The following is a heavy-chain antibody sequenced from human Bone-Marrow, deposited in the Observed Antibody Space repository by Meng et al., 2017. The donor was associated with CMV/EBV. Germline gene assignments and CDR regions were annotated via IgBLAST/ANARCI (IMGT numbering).Heavy chain of an antibody. J-gene: IGHJ4*02. V-gene: IGHV3-48*03. CDR3: ARFQWLVYYFDY. Sequence: GESLKISCAASGFTFSSYEMKWVRQAPGKGLEWVSYISSSGSPIYYADSVKGRFTISRDNSKNSVYLQMNSLRAEDTAIYYCARFQWLVYYFDYWGRGTLVTVSS. CDR1: GFTFSSYE. CDR2: ISSSGSPI. D-gene: IGHD6-19*01.